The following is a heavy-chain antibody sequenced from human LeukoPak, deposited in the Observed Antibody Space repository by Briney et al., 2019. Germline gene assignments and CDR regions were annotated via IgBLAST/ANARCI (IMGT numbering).Heavy chain of an antibody. J-gene: IGHJ3*02. D-gene: IGHD1-26*01. CDR2: ISWNSGSI. CDR1: GFTFDDYA. V-gene: IGHV3-9*01. Sequence: PGRSLRLSCAASGFTFDDYAMHWVRQAPGKGLEWVSGISWNSGSIGYADSVKGRFTISRDNAKNTLYLQMNSLRAEDTAVYYCASYSSGSYLGSGAFDIWGQGTMVTVSS. CDR3: ASYSSGSYLGSGAFDI.